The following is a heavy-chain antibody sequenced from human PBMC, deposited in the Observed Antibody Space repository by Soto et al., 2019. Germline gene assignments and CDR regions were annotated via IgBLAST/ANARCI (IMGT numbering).Heavy chain of an antibody. V-gene: IGHV3-7*01. Sequence: GGSLRLSCAASGFTFSSYWMSWVRQAPGKGLEWVANIEQDGSEKYYVDSVKGRFTISRDNAKNSLYLQMNSLRAEDTAVYYCARENMNDFWNGPRXDVWGQGTTVTVS. CDR1: GFTFSSYW. J-gene: IGHJ6*02. CDR2: IEQDGSEK. D-gene: IGHD3-3*01. CDR3: ARENMNDFWNGPRXDV.